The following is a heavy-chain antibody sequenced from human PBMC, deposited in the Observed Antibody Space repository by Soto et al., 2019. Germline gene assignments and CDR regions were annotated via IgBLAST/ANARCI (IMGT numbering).Heavy chain of an antibody. Sequence: ASVKVSCKASGYTFTSYAMHWVRQAPGQRLEWMGWISAYNGNTNYAQKLQGRVTMTTDTSTSTAYMELRSLRSDDTAVYYCARASNNLYYYDSSGYSFDYWGQGTLVTVSS. CDR2: ISAYNGNT. V-gene: IGHV1-18*01. D-gene: IGHD3-22*01. CDR1: GYTFTSYA. J-gene: IGHJ4*02. CDR3: ARASNNLYYYDSSGYSFDY.